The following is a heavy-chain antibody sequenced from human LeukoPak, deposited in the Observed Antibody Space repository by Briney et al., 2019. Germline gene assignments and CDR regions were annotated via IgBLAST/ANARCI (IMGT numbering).Heavy chain of an antibody. CDR1: GGSISSSSYY. CDR3: ARGSWSYYDFWCGYYTWVAFDI. J-gene: IGHJ3*02. D-gene: IGHD3-3*01. Sequence: TSETLSLTCTVSGGSISSSSYYWGWIRQPPGKGLEWIVSIYYSGSTYYNPSLKSRVTISVDTSKNQFSLKLSSVTAADTAVYYCARGSWSYYDFWCGYYTWVAFDIWGQGTMVTVSS. V-gene: IGHV4-39*01. CDR2: IYYSGST.